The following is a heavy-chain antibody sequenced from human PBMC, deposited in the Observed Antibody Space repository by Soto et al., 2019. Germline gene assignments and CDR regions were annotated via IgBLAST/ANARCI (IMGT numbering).Heavy chain of an antibody. V-gene: IGHV3-33*01. J-gene: IGHJ4*02. CDR2: IWYDGSNK. Sequence: QVQLVESGGGVVQPGRSLRLSCAASGFTFSSDGMHWVRQAPCKGLEWVAVIWYDGSNKYYADSVKGRFTISRDNSKNTLYLQMNSLRAEDMAVYYCARDRVTYYFDYWGQGTLVTVSS. CDR1: GFTFSSDG. CDR3: ARDRVTYYFDY. D-gene: IGHD4-4*01.